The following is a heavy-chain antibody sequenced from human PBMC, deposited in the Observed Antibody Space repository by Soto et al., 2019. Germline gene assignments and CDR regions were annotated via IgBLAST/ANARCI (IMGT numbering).Heavy chain of an antibody. CDR3: AGLYMVRGVMAWFDP. D-gene: IGHD3-10*01. J-gene: IGHJ5*02. V-gene: IGHV4-4*02. CDR2: IYHSGST. CDR1: GGSISSINW. Sequence: QVQLQESGPGLVKPSGTLSLTCAVSGGSISSINWWSWVRQPPGTGLEWIGEIYHSGSTNYNPSLKSRVTISVDKSKNQFSLKLSSVTPADTAVYYCAGLYMVRGVMAWFDPWGHGTLVTVSS.